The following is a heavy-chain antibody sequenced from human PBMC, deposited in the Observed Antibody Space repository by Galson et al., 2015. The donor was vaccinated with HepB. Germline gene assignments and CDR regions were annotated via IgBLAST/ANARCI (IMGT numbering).Heavy chain of an antibody. CDR2: IRGSGYSK. V-gene: IGHV3-23*01. Sequence: SLRLSCAASGSTFSSYAVSWVRQAPGKGLEWVSAIRGSGYSKYYADSVKGRFTISRDNSKNTLYLQMNSLRAEDTAVYYCAKDRGAIVGAMGFHYWGQGTLVTVSS. CDR3: AKDRGAIVGAMGFHY. CDR1: GSTFSSYA. D-gene: IGHD1-26*01. J-gene: IGHJ4*02.